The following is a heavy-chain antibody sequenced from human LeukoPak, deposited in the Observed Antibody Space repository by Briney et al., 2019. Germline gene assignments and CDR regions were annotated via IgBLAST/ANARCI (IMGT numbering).Heavy chain of an antibody. CDR2: INPDSGDT. Sequence: ASVKVSCKAPGYTFTGYYMHWVRQAPGQGLGWMGRINPDSGDTNYAQNFQGRVTMTWDTSISTAYMELSSLRSDDTAVYYCARGGKSYYDSSGYYDRPPDYWGQGTLVTVSS. V-gene: IGHV1-2*06. D-gene: IGHD3-22*01. CDR3: ARGGKSYYDSSGYYDRPPDY. CDR1: GYTFTGYY. J-gene: IGHJ4*02.